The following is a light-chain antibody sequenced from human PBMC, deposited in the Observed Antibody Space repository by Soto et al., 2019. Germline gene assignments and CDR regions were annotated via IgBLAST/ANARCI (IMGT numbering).Light chain of an antibody. Sequence: DIQMTQSPSTLSASVGDRVTITCRASQSVNGWLAWYQQKPGKAPKLLIYAASNLESGVPSRFSGSGSGTEFTHTISSLQPDDSATYYCQRYNSNPWTFGQGTKVDIK. CDR2: AAS. J-gene: IGKJ1*01. CDR3: QRYNSNPWT. V-gene: IGKV1-5*01. CDR1: QSVNGW.